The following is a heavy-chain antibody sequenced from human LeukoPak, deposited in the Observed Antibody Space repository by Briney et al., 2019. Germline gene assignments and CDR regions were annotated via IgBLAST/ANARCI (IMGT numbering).Heavy chain of an antibody. CDR1: GSIFRSYG. D-gene: IGHD2-15*01. Sequence: PGGSLRLSCTASGSIFRSYGMHWVRQAPGKGLEWVAFIRNDGSNKFYADSVKGRITVSRDNSKNTLYLQINSVRAEDTAVYYCAKGIYGGSSNGHFDYWGQGTLVTVSS. CDR2: IRNDGSNK. V-gene: IGHV3-30*02. J-gene: IGHJ4*02. CDR3: AKGIYGGSSNGHFDY.